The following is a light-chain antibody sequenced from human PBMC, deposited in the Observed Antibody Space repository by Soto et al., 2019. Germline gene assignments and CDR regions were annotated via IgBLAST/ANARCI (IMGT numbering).Light chain of an antibody. Sequence: EIVMTQSPATLSVSPGERATLSCRASQSVSSNLAWYQQKPAQAPRLLIYGASTRATGIPARFSGSGSGTEFTLTIRRLQAEDFAVYYCQPYNNWPLTFGGGTKVEIK. CDR2: GAS. CDR1: QSVSSN. V-gene: IGKV3-15*01. CDR3: QPYNNWPLT. J-gene: IGKJ4*01.